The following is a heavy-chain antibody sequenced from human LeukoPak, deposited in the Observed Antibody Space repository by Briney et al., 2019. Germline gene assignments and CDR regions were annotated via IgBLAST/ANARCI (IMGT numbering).Heavy chain of an antibody. CDR2: ISANNGYT. CDR3: ARDEHYYGSGTYYRRASTFDI. Sequence: AASVKVSCKASGYTFTSYGISWVRQAPGQGLEWMGWISANNGYTNYAQKLQGRVTMTTDTSTTTAYMELTSLTSDDTAVYYCARDEHYYGSGTYYRRASTFDIWGQGTMVTVSS. V-gene: IGHV1-18*04. D-gene: IGHD3-10*01. CDR1: GYTFTSYG. J-gene: IGHJ3*02.